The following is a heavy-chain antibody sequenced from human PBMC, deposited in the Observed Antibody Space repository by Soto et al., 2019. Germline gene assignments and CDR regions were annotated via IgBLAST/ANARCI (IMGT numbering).Heavy chain of an antibody. J-gene: IGHJ4*02. V-gene: IGHV3-33*01. D-gene: IGHD6-19*01. CDR3: ARDSHVGSGWQLTADY. Sequence: SLRLSCAASGFTFSSYGMHWVRQAPGEGLEWVAVIWYDGSNKYCAESVKGRFTISRDNSKNTLYLQMNSLRAEDTAVYYCARDSHVGSGWQLTADYWGQGTLVTVSS. CDR1: GFTFSSYG. CDR2: IWYDGSNK.